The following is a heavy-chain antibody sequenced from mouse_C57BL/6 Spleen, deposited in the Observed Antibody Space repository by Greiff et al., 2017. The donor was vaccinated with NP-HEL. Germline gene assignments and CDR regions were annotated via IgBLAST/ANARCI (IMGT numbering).Heavy chain of an antibody. CDR2: ISSGSSTI. J-gene: IGHJ2*01. V-gene: IGHV5-17*01. D-gene: IGHD1-1*01. Sequence: EVQLVESGGGLVKPGGSLKLSCAASGFTFSDYGMHWVRQAPEKELEWVAYISSGSSTIYYADTVKGRFTISRDNAKNTLFLQMTSLRSEDTAMYYCARRAYYGSSHYFDYWGQGTTLTVSS. CDR1: GFTFSDYG. CDR3: ARRAYYGSSHYFDY.